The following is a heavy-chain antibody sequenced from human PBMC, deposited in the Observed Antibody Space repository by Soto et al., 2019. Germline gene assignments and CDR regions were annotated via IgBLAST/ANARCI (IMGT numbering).Heavy chain of an antibody. CDR1: GFTFSSYS. J-gene: IGHJ4*02. Sequence: GSLRLSCAASGFTFSSYSMNWVRQAPGKGLEWVSSISSSSYIYYADSVKGRFTISRDNAKNSLYLQMNSLRAEDTAVYYCARGRDYGPCGYWGQGTLVTVSS. D-gene: IGHD3-10*01. CDR2: ISSSSYI. CDR3: ARGRDYGPCGY. V-gene: IGHV3-21*01.